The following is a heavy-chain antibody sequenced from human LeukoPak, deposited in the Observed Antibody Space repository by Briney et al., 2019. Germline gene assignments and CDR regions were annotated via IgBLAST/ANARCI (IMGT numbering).Heavy chain of an antibody. CDR1: GFTFSSYA. J-gene: IGHJ5*02. V-gene: IGHV3-30-3*01. Sequence: GGSLRLSCAASGFTFSSYAMHWVRQAPGKGLEWVAVISYDGSNKYYADSVKGRFTISRDNSKNTLYLQMNSLRAEDTAVYYCARDLAAKTWGQGTLVTVSS. CDR3: ARDLAAKT. CDR2: ISYDGSNK.